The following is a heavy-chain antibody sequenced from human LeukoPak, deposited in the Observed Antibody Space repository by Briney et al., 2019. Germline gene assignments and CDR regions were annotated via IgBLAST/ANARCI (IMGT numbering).Heavy chain of an antibody. CDR1: GYSFISYW. Sequence: GESLKISCKGSGYSFISYWIGWVRPMPGKGLDWMGIIYPGDFDTRYSPSFQGQVTISADNSINTAYLQWSSLKASDTAMYYCARADCSGGTCYYDYWGQGTLVTVSS. D-gene: IGHD2-15*01. CDR2: IYPGDFDT. CDR3: ARADCSGGTCYYDY. J-gene: IGHJ4*02. V-gene: IGHV5-51*01.